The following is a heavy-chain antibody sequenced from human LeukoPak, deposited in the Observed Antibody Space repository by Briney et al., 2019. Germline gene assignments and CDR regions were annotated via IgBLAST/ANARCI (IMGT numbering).Heavy chain of an antibody. CDR3: ARDRGGYSSGWYGGPNWFDP. Sequence: GGSLRLSCSASGFTFSSYAMHWVRQAPGKGLEYVSAISSNGGSTYYADSVKGRFTISRDNSKNTLYLQMSSLRAEDTAVYYCARDRGGYSSGWYGGPNWFDPWGQGTLVTVSS. J-gene: IGHJ5*02. V-gene: IGHV3-64D*09. CDR1: GFTFSSYA. D-gene: IGHD6-19*01. CDR2: ISSNGGST.